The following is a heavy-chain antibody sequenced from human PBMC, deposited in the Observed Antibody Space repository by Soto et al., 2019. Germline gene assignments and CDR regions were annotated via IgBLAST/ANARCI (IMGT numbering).Heavy chain of an antibody. Sequence: ASGRVSCKASGYTFTSYYMHWVRQAPGQGLEWMGIINPSGGSTSYAQKFQGRVTMTRDTSTSTVYMELSSLRSEDTAVYYCATSPRGNDLDYWGQGTLVAVSS. J-gene: IGHJ4*02. CDR2: INPSGGST. CDR3: ATSPRGNDLDY. CDR1: GYTFTSYY. V-gene: IGHV1-46*01. D-gene: IGHD5-12*01.